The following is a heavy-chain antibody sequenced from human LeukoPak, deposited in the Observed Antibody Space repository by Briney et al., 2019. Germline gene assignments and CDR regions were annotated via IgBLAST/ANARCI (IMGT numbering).Heavy chain of an antibody. CDR1: GFTFSSYG. D-gene: IGHD3-10*01. Sequence: PGGSLRLSCAASGFTFSSYGMHWVRQAPGKGLEWVAVISYDGSNKYYADSVKGRFTISRDNSKNTLYLQMNSLRAEDTAVYYCAKLLWLPDAFDIWGQGTMVTVSS. CDR3: AKLLWLPDAFDI. CDR2: ISYDGSNK. J-gene: IGHJ3*02. V-gene: IGHV3-30*18.